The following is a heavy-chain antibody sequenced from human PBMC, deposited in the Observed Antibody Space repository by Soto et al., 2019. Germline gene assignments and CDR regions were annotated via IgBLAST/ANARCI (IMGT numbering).Heavy chain of an antibody. CDR3: ARGRRIVLMVYAIPGYYYYGMDV. J-gene: IGHJ6*02. CDR1: GGSFSGYY. Sequence: PSETLSLTCAVYGGSFSGYYWSWIRQPPGKGLEWIGEINHSGSTNYNPSLKSRVTISVDTSKNQFSLKLSSVTAADTAVYYCARGRRIVLMVYAIPGYYYYGMDVWGQGTTVT. D-gene: IGHD2-8*01. V-gene: IGHV4-34*01. CDR2: INHSGST.